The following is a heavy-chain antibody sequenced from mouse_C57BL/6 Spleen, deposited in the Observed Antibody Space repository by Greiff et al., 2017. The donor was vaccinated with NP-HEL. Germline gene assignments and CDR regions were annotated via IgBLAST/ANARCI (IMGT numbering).Heavy chain of an antibody. CDR2: ISYDGSN. CDR3: ARAVGTDAMDY. CDR1: GYSITSGYY. V-gene: IGHV3-6*01. Sequence: EVKLQESGPGLVKPSQSLSLTCSVTGYSITSGYYWNWIRQFPGNKLEWMGYISYDGSNNYNPSLKNRISITRDTSKNQFFLKLNSVTTEDTATYYCARAVGTDAMDYWGQGTSVTVSS. J-gene: IGHJ4*01. D-gene: IGHD4-1*01.